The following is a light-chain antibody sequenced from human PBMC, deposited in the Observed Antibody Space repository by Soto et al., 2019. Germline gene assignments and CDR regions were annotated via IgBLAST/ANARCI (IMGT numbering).Light chain of an antibody. CDR3: NSYTTSGTLV. J-gene: IGLJ3*02. V-gene: IGLV2-14*01. CDR1: SSDVGIYNY. CDR2: EVS. Sequence: QSALTQPASVSGSPGQSITISCTGTSSDVGIYNYVSWYQQHPGKAPKLMIYEVSNRPSGVSNRFSGSKSGNTASLTISGLQAEDEADYYCNSYTTSGTLVFGGGTKLTVL.